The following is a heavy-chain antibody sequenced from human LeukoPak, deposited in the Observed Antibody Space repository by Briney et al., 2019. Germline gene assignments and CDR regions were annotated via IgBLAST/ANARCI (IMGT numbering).Heavy chain of an antibody. V-gene: IGHV4-59*08. J-gene: IGHJ6*02. CDR1: GGSISSYY. D-gene: IGHD6-13*01. Sequence: SETLSLTCTVSGGSISSYYWSWIRQPPGKGLEWIGYIYYSGSTNYNPSLKSRVTISVDTSKNQFSLKLSSVTAADTAVYYCARHGPWTAAGIYYYYGMDVWGQGTTVTVSS. CDR2: IYYSGST. CDR3: ARHGPWTAAGIYYYYGMDV.